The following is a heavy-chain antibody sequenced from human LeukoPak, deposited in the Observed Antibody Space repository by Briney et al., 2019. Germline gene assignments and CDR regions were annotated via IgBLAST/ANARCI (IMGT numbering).Heavy chain of an antibody. D-gene: IGHD6-13*01. CDR1: GYTFTSYG. V-gene: IGHV1-18*01. CDR3: ARVESQSSSWGGYHYYYMDV. Sequence: ASVKVSCKASGYTFTSYGISWVRQAPGQGLEWMGRISAYNGNTNYAQKLQGRDTMTTDTSTSTAYMELRSLRSDDTAVYYCARVESQSSSWGGYHYYYMDVWGKGTTVTVSS. J-gene: IGHJ6*03. CDR2: ISAYNGNT.